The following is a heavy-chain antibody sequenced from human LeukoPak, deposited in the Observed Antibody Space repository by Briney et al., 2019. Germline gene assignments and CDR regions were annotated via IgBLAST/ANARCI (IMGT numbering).Heavy chain of an antibody. Sequence: ASVKVSCKASGYTFSNYHIHWARQAPGQGIEWMGIINPRYGSTTYAQNFQGRVTMTRDMSTSTVYVELSSLRSEDTAVYYCAREEARDGSTGYYFDYWGQGTLLTVSS. J-gene: IGHJ4*02. D-gene: IGHD5-24*01. CDR3: AREEARDGSTGYYFDY. V-gene: IGHV1-46*01. CDR1: GYTFSNYH. CDR2: INPRYGST.